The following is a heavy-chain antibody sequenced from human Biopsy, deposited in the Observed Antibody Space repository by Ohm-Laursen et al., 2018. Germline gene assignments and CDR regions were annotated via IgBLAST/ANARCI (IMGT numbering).Heavy chain of an antibody. J-gene: IGHJ4*02. CDR2: INPRSGNT. CDR3: AKNYDPLYYDTSGLFDY. CDR1: GYTFTEYY. V-gene: IGHV1-46*01. D-gene: IGHD3-22*01. Sequence: SSVKVSCKASGYTFTEYYINWVRQAPGQGLEWMGIINPRSGNTGYSQKFQVRVTMTTDTSTSTVYMELSSLSPEDTAVYYCAKNYDPLYYDTSGLFDYWGQGTLVTVSS.